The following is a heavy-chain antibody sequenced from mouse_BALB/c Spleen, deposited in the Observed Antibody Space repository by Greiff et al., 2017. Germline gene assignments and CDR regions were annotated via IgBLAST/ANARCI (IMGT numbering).Heavy chain of an antibody. V-gene: IGHV1-9*01. CDR2: ILPGSGST. J-gene: IGHJ1*01. CDR1: GYTFSSYW. Sequence: VQVVESGAELMKPGASVKISCKATGYTFSSYWIEWVKQRPGHGLEWIGEILPGSGSTNYNEKFKGKATFTADTSSNTAYMQLSSLTSEDSAVYYCARWFYGSRGDWYFDVWGAGTTVTVSS. D-gene: IGHD1-1*01. CDR3: ARWFYGSRGDWYFDV.